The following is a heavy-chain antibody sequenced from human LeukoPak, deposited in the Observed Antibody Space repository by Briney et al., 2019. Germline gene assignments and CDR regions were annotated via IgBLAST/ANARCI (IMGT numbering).Heavy chain of an antibody. V-gene: IGHV3-23*01. CDR1: GFTFSSYA. D-gene: IGHD1-26*01. Sequence: GGSLRLSCAASGFTFSSYAMSWVRQAPGKGLEWVSAISTGGGSTYYADSVKGRFTISRDNSRNTLYLQMNSLRAEDTAVYYCAKDLGGSYDLWHYWGQGTLVTVSS. CDR2: ISTGGGST. CDR3: AKDLGGSYDLWHY. J-gene: IGHJ4*02.